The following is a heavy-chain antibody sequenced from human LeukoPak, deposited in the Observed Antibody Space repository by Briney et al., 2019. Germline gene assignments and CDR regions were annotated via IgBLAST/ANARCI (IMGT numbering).Heavy chain of an antibody. V-gene: IGHV3-23*03. D-gene: IGHD6-6*01. CDR3: ARVPYSSSSLSYFDY. CDR1: GFTFSSYA. CDR2: IYAGGTT. J-gene: IGHJ4*02. Sequence: PGGSLRLSCAASGFTFSSYAMSWVRQASGKGLEWVSLIYAGGTTYYATSVKGRFTLSRDSSKNTLYLQMNSLRADDTAVYFCARVPYSSSSLSYFDYWGQGALVTVSS.